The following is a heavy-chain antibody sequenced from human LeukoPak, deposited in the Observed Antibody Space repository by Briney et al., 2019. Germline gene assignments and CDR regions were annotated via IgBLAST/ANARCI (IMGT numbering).Heavy chain of an antibody. CDR2: IWYDGNNK. V-gene: IGHV3-33*01. CDR3: ARVHYSGSGSYYPYYHYGMDV. Sequence: TGGSLRLPCAASGFTFSSYGMHWVRQAPGKGLEWVAVIWYDGNNKYYADSVKGRLTISRDNSKNTLYLQMNSLRAEDTAVYYCARVHYSGSGSYYPYYHYGMDVWGQGTTVTVSS. D-gene: IGHD3-10*01. CDR1: GFTFSSYG. J-gene: IGHJ6*02.